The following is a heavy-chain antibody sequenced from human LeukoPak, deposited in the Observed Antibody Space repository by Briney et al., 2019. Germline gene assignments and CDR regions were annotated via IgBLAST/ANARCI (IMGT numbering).Heavy chain of an antibody. J-gene: IGHJ5*02. V-gene: IGHV3-23*01. CDR1: GFTFSSYA. CDR2: ILGSGGST. Sequence: GGSLRLSCAASGFTFSSYAMAWVRQAPGKGLEWVSPILGSGGSTYYADSVKGRFTISRDNSKNTLYLKMNSLRPEDTAVYYCAKVKYDYGDPVGWFDPWGQGSLVTVSS. CDR3: AKVKYDYGDPVGWFDP. D-gene: IGHD4-17*01.